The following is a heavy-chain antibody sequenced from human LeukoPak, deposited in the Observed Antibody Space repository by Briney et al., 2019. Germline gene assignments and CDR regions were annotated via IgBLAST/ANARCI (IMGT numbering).Heavy chain of an antibody. V-gene: IGHV3-48*01. CDR2: ISSSGSTI. CDR3: AKMGPYYYYYMDV. J-gene: IGHJ6*03. CDR1: GFTFTTNW. D-gene: IGHD2-8*01. Sequence: GGSLRLSCAASGFTFTTNWMNWVRQAPGKGLEWVSYISSSGSTIYYADSVKGRFTISRDNSKNTLYLQMNSLRAEDTAVYYCAKMGPYYYYYMDVWGKGTTVTVSS.